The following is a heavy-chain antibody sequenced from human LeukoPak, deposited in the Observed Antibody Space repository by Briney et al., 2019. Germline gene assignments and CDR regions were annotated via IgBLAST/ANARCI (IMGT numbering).Heavy chain of an antibody. Sequence: PSETLSLTCAVYGGSFSGYYWSWIRQPPGKGLEWIGAISHSGSTNYNPSLKSRVTISVDTSKNQFSLKLTSVTAADTAVYYCARGLQYSSSSGNSGDYWGQGTLVTVSS. CDR3: ARGLQYSSSSGNSGDY. CDR2: ISHSGST. V-gene: IGHV4-34*01. J-gene: IGHJ4*02. CDR1: GGSFSGYY. D-gene: IGHD6-6*01.